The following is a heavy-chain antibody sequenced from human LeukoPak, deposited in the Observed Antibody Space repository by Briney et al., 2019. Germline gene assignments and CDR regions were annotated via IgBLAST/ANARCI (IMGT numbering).Heavy chain of an antibody. CDR1: GFTLSTYE. CDR2: ITSSGSPT. V-gene: IGHV3-48*03. CDR3: ARDISPSTRAFDI. J-gene: IGHJ3*02. Sequence: PGGSLRLSCAASGFTLSTYEMTWVRQAPGKGLEWISFITSSGSPTFYADSVKGRFTIFRDTAKNSLFLQMNNLRGEDTAVYYCARDISPSTRAFDIWGQGTMVTVSS. D-gene: IGHD2-15*01.